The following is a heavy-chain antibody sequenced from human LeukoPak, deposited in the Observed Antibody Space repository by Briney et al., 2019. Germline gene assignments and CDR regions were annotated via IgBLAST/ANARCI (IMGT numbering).Heavy chain of an antibody. CDR2: VHYSGNS. J-gene: IGHJ4*02. D-gene: IGHD3-22*01. CDR3: ARHEGSYLDKSGYTFDC. V-gene: IGHV4-59*05. Sequence: SETLSLTCTVSGGSISSYYWSWIRQPPGKGLEWIGGVHYSGNSYYNPSLKSRVTISVDTSKNQFSLRMSSVTAADRAVYYCARHEGSYLDKSGYTFDCWGQGTLVTVSS. CDR1: GGSISSYY.